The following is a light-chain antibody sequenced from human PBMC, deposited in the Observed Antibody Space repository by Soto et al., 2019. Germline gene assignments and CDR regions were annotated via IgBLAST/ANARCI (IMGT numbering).Light chain of an antibody. Sequence: DPQMTQSPSSLSASVGDRVTITCRASQSISVYLNWYRQRPGRAPELLIYGTSSLESGVPSRFSGTRSGSDFTLTISSLQPEDSATYYCQQTHNTPRTFGQGTKLEIK. CDR2: GTS. J-gene: IGKJ2*01. V-gene: IGKV1-39*01. CDR3: QQTHNTPRT. CDR1: QSISVY.